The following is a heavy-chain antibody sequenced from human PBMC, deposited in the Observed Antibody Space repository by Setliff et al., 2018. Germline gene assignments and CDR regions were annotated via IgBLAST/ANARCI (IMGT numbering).Heavy chain of an antibody. D-gene: IGHD6-6*01. V-gene: IGHV1-69*05. CDR3: ARVLGSSSSPYNYYYYMDV. CDR2: INPIFGTA. J-gene: IGHJ6*03. Sequence: ASVKVSCKASGGTFSSYGVSWVRQAPEQGLEWMGGINPIFGTANYAQKFQGRLTVTTDESTNTAYMELSSLSSEDTAVYYCARVLGSSSSPYNYYYYMDVWGKGTTVTVSS. CDR1: GGTFSSYG.